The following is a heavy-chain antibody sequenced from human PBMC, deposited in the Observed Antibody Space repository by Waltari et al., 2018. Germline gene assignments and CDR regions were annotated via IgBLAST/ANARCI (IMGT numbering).Heavy chain of an antibody. CDR3: ARDFFDWLPFNWFDP. J-gene: IGHJ5*02. Sequence: EVQLVESGGGLVQPGGSLRLSCAASGFTFSSYSMNWVRQAPGKGLEWVSYISSSSSTIYYADSVKGRFTISRDNAKNSLYLQMNSLRAEDTAVYYCARDFFDWLPFNWFDPWGQGTLVTVSS. D-gene: IGHD3-9*01. V-gene: IGHV3-48*04. CDR1: GFTFSSYS. CDR2: ISSSSSTI.